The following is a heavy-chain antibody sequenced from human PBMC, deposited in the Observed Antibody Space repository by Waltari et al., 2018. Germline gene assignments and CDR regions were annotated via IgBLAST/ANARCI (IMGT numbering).Heavy chain of an antibody. Sequence: EVQLVQSGGGLVQPGGSLRLSCEASGFSFYTYAMTWVRQAPGKGLGWVSTINPGRANTYYADSVRGRFTISRDNSKNTLYLQMNSLRAEDTAVYYCAKDRAFSRIPGPAHYWGQGTLVTVSS. CDR2: INPGRANT. CDR1: GFSFYTYA. D-gene: IGHD3-10*01. CDR3: AKDRAFSRIPGPAHY. V-gene: IGHV3-23*04. J-gene: IGHJ4*02.